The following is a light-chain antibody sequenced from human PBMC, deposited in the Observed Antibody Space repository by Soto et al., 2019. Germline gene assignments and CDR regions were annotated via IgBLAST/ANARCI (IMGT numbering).Light chain of an antibody. J-gene: IGLJ2*01. CDR2: DVS. V-gene: IGLV2-14*03. Sequence: QSALTQPASVSGSPGQSITISCTGTSSDVDGYNFVSWYQQHPGKAPKLMIYDVSNRPSGVSNRFSGSKFDNTASLSISGLQAEDEADYYCRSYTSSSPLGVVFGGGTQLTVL. CDR3: RSYTSSSPLGVV. CDR1: SSDVDGYNF.